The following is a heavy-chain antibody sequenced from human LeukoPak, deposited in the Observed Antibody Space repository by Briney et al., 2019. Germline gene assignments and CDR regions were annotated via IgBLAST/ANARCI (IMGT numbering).Heavy chain of an antibody. CDR1: GFTFSSYG. CDR2: ISYDGSNK. J-gene: IGHJ4*02. Sequence: GRSLRLSCAASGFTFSSYGMHWVRQAPGKGLEWVAVISYDGSNKYYADSVKGRFTISRDNSKNSLYLQMNSLRAEDTAVYYCARSVDIVATIDYWGQGTLVTVSS. V-gene: IGHV3-30*03. D-gene: IGHD5-12*01. CDR3: ARSVDIVATIDY.